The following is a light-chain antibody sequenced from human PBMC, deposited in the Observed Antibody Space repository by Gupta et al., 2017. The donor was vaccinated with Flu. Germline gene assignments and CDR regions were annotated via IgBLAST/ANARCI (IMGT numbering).Light chain of an antibody. CDR2: HDA. CDR3: QAGDSGVVV. CDR1: KLGDKY. J-gene: IGLJ2*01. V-gene: IGLV3-1*01. Sequence: SSVLTHPPSLSVFPGQTATITCAGNKLGDKYASWYQQKAGLPPILIFYHDAKRPPGSPERFSGSNSGNTATRTVGETQGVDEDDYDCQAGDSGVVVFGGGTKLTVL.